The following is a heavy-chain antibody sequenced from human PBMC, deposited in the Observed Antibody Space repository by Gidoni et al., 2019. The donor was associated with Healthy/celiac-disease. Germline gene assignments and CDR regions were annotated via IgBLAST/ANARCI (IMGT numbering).Heavy chain of an antibody. CDR1: GFSLSTSGVG. CDR2: IYWDDDK. V-gene: IGHV2-5*02. Sequence: QITLKESGPTLVKPTQTLTLTCTFSGFSLSTSGVGVGWIRQPPGKALEWLALIYWDDDKRYSPSLKSRLTITKDTSKNQVVLTMTNMDPVDTATYYCARTYYDFDSRYYFDYWGQGTLVTVSS. D-gene: IGHD3-3*01. CDR3: ARTYYDFDSRYYFDY. J-gene: IGHJ4*02.